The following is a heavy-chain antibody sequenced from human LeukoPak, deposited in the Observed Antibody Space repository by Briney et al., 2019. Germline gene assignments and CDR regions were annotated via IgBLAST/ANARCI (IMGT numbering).Heavy chain of an antibody. CDR1: GFTFRSYA. Sequence: GGSLRLSCAASGFTFRSYAMSWVRQAPGKGLEWVSAVGGSGGDTYYADSVKGRFTISRDNSKNTMYLQMNSLRAEDTAIYYCAKDIGGSGAYWGQGTLVTVSS. J-gene: IGHJ4*02. CDR2: VGGSGGDT. V-gene: IGHV3-23*01. D-gene: IGHD3-16*01. CDR3: AKDIGGSGAY.